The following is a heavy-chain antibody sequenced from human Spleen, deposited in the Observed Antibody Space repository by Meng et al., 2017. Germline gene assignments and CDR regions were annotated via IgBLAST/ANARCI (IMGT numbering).Heavy chain of an antibody. Sequence: VQLQQAGPGLVKHSQTLPIPCAISGDSVSSNRAAWNWIRQSPSRGLEWLGRTYYGSKWSHDYAVSVKSRIIINADTSKNQFSLQLNSVTPGDTALYYCARGFAPVAPGAFDYWGQGTLVTVSS. J-gene: IGHJ4*02. CDR1: GDSVSSNRAA. V-gene: IGHV6-1*01. CDR3: ARGFAPVAPGAFDY. D-gene: IGHD2-2*01. CDR2: TYYGSKWSH.